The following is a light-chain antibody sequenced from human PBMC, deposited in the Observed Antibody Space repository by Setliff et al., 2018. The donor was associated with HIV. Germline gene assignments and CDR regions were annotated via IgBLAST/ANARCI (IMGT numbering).Light chain of an antibody. CDR2: GVS. V-gene: IGLV2-14*01. J-gene: IGLJ2*01. Sequence: QSALTQPASVSGSPGQSITISCTGTSSDVGGYNYVSWYQQYPGKAPKLLIYGVSNRPSGISNRFSGSKSGNTASLTISGLQAEDEADYYCSSYTSSSLVFGGGTQLTVL. CDR3: SSYTSSSLV. CDR1: SSDVGGYNY.